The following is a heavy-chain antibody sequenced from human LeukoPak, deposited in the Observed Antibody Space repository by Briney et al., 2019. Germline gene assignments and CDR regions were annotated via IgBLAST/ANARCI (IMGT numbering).Heavy chain of an antibody. CDR3: ARHLSVSGRYFRDWFEP. V-gene: IGHV4-4*07. Sequence: SETLSLTCTVSGGSISTYYWSWIRQPAGKGLEWIGRIYTSGSTDYNPSLKSRVTMSLDTSKNQFSLKVTSLTAADTAVYYCARHLSVSGRYFRDWFEPWGQGTLVTVSS. CDR1: GGSISTYY. J-gene: IGHJ5*02. CDR2: IYTSGST. D-gene: IGHD1-26*01.